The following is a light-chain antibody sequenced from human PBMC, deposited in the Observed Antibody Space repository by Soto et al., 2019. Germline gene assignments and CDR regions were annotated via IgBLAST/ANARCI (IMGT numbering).Light chain of an antibody. CDR2: DNS. CDR3: QSYANSRGVGVV. CDR1: SSNIGAGYD. J-gene: IGLJ2*01. Sequence: QPVLTQPPSVSGAPGQRVTISCTGNSSNIGAGYDVHWYQQLPGTAPKLLIYDNSNRPSGVPDRFSGSKSGTSASLAITGLQAEDEADYYCQSYANSRGVGVVFGGGTKLTVL. V-gene: IGLV1-40*01.